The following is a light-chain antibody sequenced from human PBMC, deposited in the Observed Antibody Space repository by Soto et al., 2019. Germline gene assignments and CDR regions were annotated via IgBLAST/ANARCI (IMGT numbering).Light chain of an antibody. J-gene: IGKJ1*01. V-gene: IGKV1-5*01. CDR1: QNITNW. Sequence: DFQMTQSPSTLSASVGDRVTITCRASQNITNWVAWYQQKPGKAPKFLIYDASTLQRGVSSRFSGSGFGTEFSLTINSLQPDDSGSYYCQHTRTFGKGTKVEVK. CDR2: DAS. CDR3: QHTRT.